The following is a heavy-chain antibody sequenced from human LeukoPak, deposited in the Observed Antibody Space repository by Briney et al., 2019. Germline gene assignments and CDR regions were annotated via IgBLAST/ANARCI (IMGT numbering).Heavy chain of an antibody. J-gene: IGHJ4*02. CDR3: ARDRGGYEFFDY. Sequence: GGSLRLSRAASGFTFSNYSMNWVRQAPGKGLEWVSYISTRSGTIYYTDSVKGRFTISRDNAKNSLYLQMNSLRDEDTAVYYCARDRGGYEFFDYWGQGILVTVSS. V-gene: IGHV3-48*02. CDR2: ISTRSGTI. CDR1: GFTFSNYS. D-gene: IGHD5-12*01.